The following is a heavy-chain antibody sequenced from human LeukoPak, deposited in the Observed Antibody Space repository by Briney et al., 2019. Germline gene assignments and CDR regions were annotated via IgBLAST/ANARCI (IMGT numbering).Heavy chain of an antibody. J-gene: IGHJ4*02. CDR1: GFTFSSYA. CDR2: ISSNGGST. V-gene: IGHV3-64D*06. D-gene: IGHD3-10*01. Sequence: GGSLRLSCSASGFTFSSYAMHWVRQAPGKGLEYVSAISSNGGSTYYADSVKGRFTISRDNSKNTLYLQMSSLRAEDTAVYYCANLGSGRVTDYWGQGTLVTVSS. CDR3: ANLGSGRVTDY.